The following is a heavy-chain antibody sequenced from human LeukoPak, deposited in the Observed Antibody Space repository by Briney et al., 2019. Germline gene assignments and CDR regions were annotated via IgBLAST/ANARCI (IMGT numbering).Heavy chain of an antibody. CDR2: IIPILGIA. J-gene: IGHJ4*02. D-gene: IGHD6-13*01. Sequence: SVKVSCKASGGTFSSYAISWVRQAPGQGLEWMGRIIPILGIANYARKFQGRVTITADKSTSTAYMELSGLRSEDTAVYYCARDQRAAAGSVDSYYFDYWGQGTLVTVSS. CDR1: GGTFSSYA. CDR3: ARDQRAAAGSVDSYYFDY. V-gene: IGHV1-69*04.